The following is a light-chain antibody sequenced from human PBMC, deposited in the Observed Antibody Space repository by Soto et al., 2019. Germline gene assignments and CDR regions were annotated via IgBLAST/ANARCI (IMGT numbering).Light chain of an antibody. CDR2: EVT. Sequence: QSALTQPPSASGSPGQSVTISCTGTSSDVGGYNYVSWYQQYPGKAPKLMIYEVTQRPSGVPDRFSGSKSGNTASLTVSGLQAEDEADYYCSSYAGFNNYVVFGGGTKLTVL. CDR1: SSDVGGYNY. CDR3: SSYAGFNNYVV. J-gene: IGLJ2*01. V-gene: IGLV2-8*01.